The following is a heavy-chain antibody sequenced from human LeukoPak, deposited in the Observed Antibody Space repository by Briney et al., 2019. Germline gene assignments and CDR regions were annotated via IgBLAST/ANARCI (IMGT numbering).Heavy chain of an antibody. D-gene: IGHD5-18*01. Sequence: SETLSLTCTVSGGSVSSGSYYWSWIRQPPGKGLEWIGYIYYSGSTNYNPSLKSRVTISVDTSKNQFSLKLSSMTAADTAVYYCARWDTAMVTFDYWGQGTLVTVSS. CDR2: IYYSGST. V-gene: IGHV4-61*01. J-gene: IGHJ4*02. CDR3: ARWDTAMVTFDY. CDR1: GGSVSSGSYY.